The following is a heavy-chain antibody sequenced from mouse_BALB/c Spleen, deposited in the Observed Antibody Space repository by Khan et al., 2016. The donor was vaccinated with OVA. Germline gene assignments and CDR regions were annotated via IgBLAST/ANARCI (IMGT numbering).Heavy chain of an antibody. CDR3: VRDGAYHRNDGWFAY. V-gene: IGHV1-4*01. Sequence: QVQLKQSGAELARPGASVKMSYKASGYTFTSYTIHWIKKRPGQGLEWIGYINPSNGYTNYNQKFKDKATLTTDKSSTTAYLQLSSLTSDDSAVXNCVRDGAYHRNDGWFAYWGQGTLVTVSA. CDR1: GYTFTSYT. CDR2: INPSNGYT. D-gene: IGHD2-14*01. J-gene: IGHJ3*01.